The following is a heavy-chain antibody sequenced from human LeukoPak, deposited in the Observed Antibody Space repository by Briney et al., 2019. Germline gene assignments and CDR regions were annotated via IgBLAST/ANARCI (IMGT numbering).Heavy chain of an antibody. V-gene: IGHV3-7*01. J-gene: IGHJ4*02. Sequence: FTSSASGFTFNGSWMNWVRQAPGKGLEWVANMDPSGSQTRYVDSVKGRFTISKDDPGTSLYLEMHSLRAEDTATYYCAVWTSGNYWGQGALVTVSS. D-gene: IGHD1-1*01. CDR1: GFTFNGSW. CDR3: AVWTSGNY. CDR2: MDPSGSQT.